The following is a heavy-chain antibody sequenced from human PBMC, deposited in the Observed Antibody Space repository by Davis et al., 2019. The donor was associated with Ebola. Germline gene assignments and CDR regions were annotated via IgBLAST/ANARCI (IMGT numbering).Heavy chain of an antibody. CDR3: TSDFWADDYNFGY. Sequence: GESLKLSCTASGFTFGDYVMSWVRQAPGKGLEWVGFIRSKAYGGTTEYAAAVKGRFTISRDDSKSIAYLQMNSLKTEDTAVYYCTSDFWADDYNFGYWGQGTLVTVSS. CDR2: IRSKAYGGTT. D-gene: IGHD5-24*01. J-gene: IGHJ4*02. V-gene: IGHV3-49*04. CDR1: GFTFGDYV.